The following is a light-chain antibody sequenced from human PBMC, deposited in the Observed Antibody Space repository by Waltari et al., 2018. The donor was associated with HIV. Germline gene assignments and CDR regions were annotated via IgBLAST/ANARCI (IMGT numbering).Light chain of an antibody. CDR2: RNN. CDR1: SSNVGSNY. V-gene: IGLV1-47*01. Sequence: QSVLTQPPSASGTPGQRVTISCSGSSSNVGSNYVHWYQQLPVTAPNLLLYRNNQAPLGVPDRLSGSKSGTAASLAISGLRSEDEADYYCAVWDDTPSGHLVFGGGTKLTVL. J-gene: IGLJ2*01. CDR3: AVWDDTPSGHLV.